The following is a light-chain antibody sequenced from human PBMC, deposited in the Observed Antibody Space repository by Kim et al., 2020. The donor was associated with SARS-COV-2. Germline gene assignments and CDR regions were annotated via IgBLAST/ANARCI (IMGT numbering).Light chain of an antibody. J-gene: IGLJ1*01. CDR2: YDS. Sequence: PGKPARITCGGNNIETKSVHWYQRRPGQAPVLVIYYDSDRPSEIPERFSGSNSDNTATLTISRVEAGDEADYYCQVWDTSSHHYVFGTGTKVTVL. V-gene: IGLV3-21*04. CDR3: QVWDTSSHHYV. CDR1: NIETKS.